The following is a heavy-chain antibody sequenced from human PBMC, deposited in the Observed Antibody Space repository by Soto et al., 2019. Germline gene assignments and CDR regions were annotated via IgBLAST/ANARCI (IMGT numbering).Heavy chain of an antibody. V-gene: IGHV3-21*01. CDR3: ARVSQGSGSSGWFAP. Sequence: EVQLVESGGGLVKPGGSLRLSCAASGFTFSSYSMNWVRQAPGKGLEWVSSISSSSSYIYYADSVKGRFTISRDNAKNSLYLQMNSLRAEDTAVYYCARVSQGSGSSGWFAPWGQGTLVTVSS. D-gene: IGHD3-10*01. CDR1: GFTFSSYS. CDR2: ISSSSSYI. J-gene: IGHJ5*02.